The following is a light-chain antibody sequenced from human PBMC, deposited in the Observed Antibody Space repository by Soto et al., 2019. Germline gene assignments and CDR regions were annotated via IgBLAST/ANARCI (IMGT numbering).Light chain of an antibody. J-gene: IGKJ4*01. Sequence: IHMTHSPSSLSASVGYGFTINDRASQTISIDLNWYQQKPGKVPTLLISATSTLQSGVPSRFVGSGSGTDFTLTISSLQPEDFATYYCQQSHSTPTFGGGTKVDIK. CDR2: ATS. CDR3: QQSHSTPT. V-gene: IGKV1-39*01. CDR1: QTISID.